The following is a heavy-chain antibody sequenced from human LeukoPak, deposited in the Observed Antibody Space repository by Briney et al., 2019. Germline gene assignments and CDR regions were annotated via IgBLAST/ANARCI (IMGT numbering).Heavy chain of an antibody. D-gene: IGHD5-24*01. Sequence: SETLSLTCTVSGGSISSSSYYWGWIRQPPGKGLEWIGSIYYSGSTYYNPSLKSRVTISVDTSKNQFSLKLTSVTAADTAVYYCARVGMAAFDMWGQGTRVTVSS. CDR2: IYYSGST. CDR1: GGSISSSSYY. J-gene: IGHJ3*02. V-gene: IGHV4-39*07. CDR3: ARVGMAAFDM.